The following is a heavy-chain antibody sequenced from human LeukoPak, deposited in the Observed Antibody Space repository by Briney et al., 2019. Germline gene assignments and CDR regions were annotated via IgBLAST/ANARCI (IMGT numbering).Heavy chain of an antibody. Sequence: SVKVSCKASGGTFSSYAISWVRQAPGQGLEWMGRIIPILGIANYAQKFQGRVTITADKSTSTAYMELSSLRSEDTAVYYCARERRNSGSYNYYYYGMDVWGQGTSVTVSS. CDR1: GGTFSSYA. V-gene: IGHV1-69*04. J-gene: IGHJ6*02. CDR2: IIPILGIA. CDR3: ARERRNSGSYNYYYYGMDV. D-gene: IGHD1-26*01.